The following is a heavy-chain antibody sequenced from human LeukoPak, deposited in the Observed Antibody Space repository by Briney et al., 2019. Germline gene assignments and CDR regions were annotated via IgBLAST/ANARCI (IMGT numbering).Heavy chain of an antibody. CDR2: ISPTGSTT. V-gene: IGHV3-74*01. D-gene: IGHD6-6*01. J-gene: IGHJ4*02. Sequence: GGSLRLSCAASGFTFSDYYMSWIRQAPGKGLVWVSRISPTGSTTSYADSVKGRFTVSRDNAKNTLYLQVNNLRAEDTAVYYCARGPNSNWSGLDFWGQGTLLTVSS. CDR1: GFTFSDYY. CDR3: ARGPNSNWSGLDF.